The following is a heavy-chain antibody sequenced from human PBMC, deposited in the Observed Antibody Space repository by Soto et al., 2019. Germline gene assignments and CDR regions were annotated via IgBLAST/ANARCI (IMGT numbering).Heavy chain of an antibody. J-gene: IGHJ6*02. CDR3: ARGRCSGGSCYFYYDYYGRDV. D-gene: IGHD2-15*01. CDR1: GYTFTSYD. Sequence: QVQLVQSGAEVKKSGASVKVSCKASGYTFTSYDINWVRQATGQGLEWMGWMNPNSGNTGYAQKFQGRVTMTRITSIITAYMALSSMRSEDTAVYYCARGRCSGGSCYFYYDYYGRDVWGQGTTVTVSS. V-gene: IGHV1-8*01. CDR2: MNPNSGNT.